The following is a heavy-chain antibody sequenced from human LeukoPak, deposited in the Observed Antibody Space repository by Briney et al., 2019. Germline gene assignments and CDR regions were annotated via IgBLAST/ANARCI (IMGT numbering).Heavy chain of an antibody. J-gene: IGHJ4*02. CDR1: GFTSGIYA. CDR2: FSGGGDS. V-gene: IGHV3-23*01. Sequence: GGSLRLSCAASGFTSGIYAVSWVRQAPGKGLEWVSAFSGGGDSYYADSVKSRFTISRDNSKKILYLQMNSLRAEDTAVYYCGKEVERHFDLKYWGQGTLVTVSS. CDR3: GKEVERHFDLKY.